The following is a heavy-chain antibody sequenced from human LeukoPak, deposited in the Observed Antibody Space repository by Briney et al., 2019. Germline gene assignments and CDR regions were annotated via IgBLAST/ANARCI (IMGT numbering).Heavy chain of an antibody. D-gene: IGHD5-18*01. Sequence: PGGSLRLSCAASGFTFSDFPMIWVRQAPGKGLEWVSTIFPSSVEIHYADSVKGRFTISRDNSRSTLSPQMDSLRAEDTATYYCATYGQIQVPFEFWGQGTLVTVSS. CDR1: GFTFSDFP. J-gene: IGHJ4*02. CDR2: IFPSSVEI. V-gene: IGHV3-23*01. CDR3: ATYGQIQVPFEF.